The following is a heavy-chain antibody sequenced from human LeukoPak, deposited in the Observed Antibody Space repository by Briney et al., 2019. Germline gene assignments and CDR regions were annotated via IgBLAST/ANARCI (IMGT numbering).Heavy chain of an antibody. D-gene: IGHD5-12*01. CDR3: ARDTSFRGYSGYAKYYFDY. Sequence: GGSLRLSCAASGFTFSDYYMSWIRQAPGKGLEWVSYISSSGSTIYYADPVKGRFTISRDNAKNSLYLQMNSLRAEDTAVYYCARDTSFRGYSGYAKYYFDYWGQGTLVTVSS. CDR1: GFTFSDYY. CDR2: ISSSGSTI. J-gene: IGHJ4*02. V-gene: IGHV3-11*04.